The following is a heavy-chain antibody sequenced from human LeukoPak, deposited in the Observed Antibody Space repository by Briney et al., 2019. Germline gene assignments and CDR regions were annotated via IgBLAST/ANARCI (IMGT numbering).Heavy chain of an antibody. V-gene: IGHV3-23*01. D-gene: IGHD3-10*01. CDR1: GFIFTSHS. Sequence: PGGSLRLSCAASGFIFTSHSMNWARQAPGKGLEWVSAISASGGSTHYADSVKGRFSISRDNSKKTLYLQMNSLRAEDTAVYYCAKYRIMVRGADYFDYWGQGTLVTVSS. J-gene: IGHJ4*02. CDR2: ISASGGST. CDR3: AKYRIMVRGADYFDY.